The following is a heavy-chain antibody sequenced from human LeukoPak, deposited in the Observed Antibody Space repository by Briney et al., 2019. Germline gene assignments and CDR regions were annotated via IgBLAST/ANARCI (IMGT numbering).Heavy chain of an antibody. CDR3: ARDVDWNYVDAFDI. Sequence: GGSLRLSCAASGFSFSNFWMSWIRQAPGKGLEWVSYISSSGSTIYYADSVKGRFTISRDNAKNSLYLQMNSLRAEDTAVYYCARDVDWNYVDAFDIWGQGTMVTVSS. J-gene: IGHJ3*02. CDR2: ISSSGSTI. CDR1: GFSFSNFW. V-gene: IGHV3-11*01. D-gene: IGHD1-7*01.